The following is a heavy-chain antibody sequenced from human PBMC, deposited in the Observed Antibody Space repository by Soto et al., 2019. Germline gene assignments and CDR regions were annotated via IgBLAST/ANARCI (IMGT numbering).Heavy chain of an antibody. CDR3: ARGGSSSDNGLDV. CDR2: ISSRSYTI. Sequence: VQLVESGGGLVQPGGSLRLSCAASGFTFSTYSMNWVRQAPGQGLEWVSYISSRSYTIYYVDSVKGRFTISRDNAKNSLYLQMNSLRDEDTAVSYCARGGSSSDNGLDVWGQGTTVTVSS. J-gene: IGHJ6*02. D-gene: IGHD6-6*01. V-gene: IGHV3-48*02. CDR1: GFTFSTYS.